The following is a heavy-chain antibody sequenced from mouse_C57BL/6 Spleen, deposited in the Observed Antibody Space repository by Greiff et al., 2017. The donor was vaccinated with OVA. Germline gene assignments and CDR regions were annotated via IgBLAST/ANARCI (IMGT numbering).Heavy chain of an antibody. CDR3: ARWRYGSSFYWYFDV. V-gene: IGHV1-39*01. D-gene: IGHD1-1*01. Sequence: LVKPGASVKISCKASGYSFTDYNMNWVKQSNGKSLEWIGVINPNYGTTSYNQKFKGKATLTVDQSSSTAYMQLNSLTSEDSAVYYCARWRYGSSFYWYFDVWGTGTTVTVSS. J-gene: IGHJ1*03. CDR2: INPNYGTT. CDR1: GYSFTDYN.